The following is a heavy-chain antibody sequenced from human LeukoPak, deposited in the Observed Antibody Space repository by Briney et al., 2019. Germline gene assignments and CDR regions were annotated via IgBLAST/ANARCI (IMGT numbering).Heavy chain of an antibody. Sequence: PGGSPRLSCAASGFTFSSYAMSWVRQAPGKGLEWVSAITASADNTYYAGSVKGRFTISRDNSRNTLFLQMNSLRAEDTAVYYCAKDPLMYSSSWHPNWFGPWGQGTLVTVSS. CDR1: GFTFSSYA. CDR2: ITASADNT. D-gene: IGHD6-13*01. CDR3: AKDPLMYSSSWHPNWFGP. J-gene: IGHJ5*02. V-gene: IGHV3-23*01.